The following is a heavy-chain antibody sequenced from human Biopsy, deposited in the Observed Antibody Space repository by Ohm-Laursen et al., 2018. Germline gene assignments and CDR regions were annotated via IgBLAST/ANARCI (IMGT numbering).Heavy chain of an antibody. CDR1: GGSFSGYY. Sequence: SDTLSLTCAVYGGSFSGYYWSWIRQPPGKGLEWIGEINHSGSTNYNPSHKSRVTLSVDTSKNQFSLMLSSVTAADTAVYYCARGRLRAVARFDYWGQGTLVTVSS. CDR2: INHSGST. CDR3: ARGRLRAVARFDY. D-gene: IGHD6-19*01. J-gene: IGHJ4*02. V-gene: IGHV4-34*01.